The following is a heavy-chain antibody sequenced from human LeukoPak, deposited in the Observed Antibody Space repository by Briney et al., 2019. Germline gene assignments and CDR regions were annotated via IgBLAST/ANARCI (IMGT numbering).Heavy chain of an antibody. J-gene: IGHJ4*02. V-gene: IGHV4-34*01. CDR2: INHSGST. CDR3: ARAPMVRGVIGSRLAFDY. CDR1: GGSFSGYY. Sequence: PSETLSLTCAVYGGSFSGYYRSWIRQPPGKGLEWIGEINHSGSTNYNPSLKSRVTISVDTSKNQFSLKLSSVTAADTAVYYCARAPMVRGVIGSRLAFDYWGQGTLVTVSS. D-gene: IGHD3-10*01.